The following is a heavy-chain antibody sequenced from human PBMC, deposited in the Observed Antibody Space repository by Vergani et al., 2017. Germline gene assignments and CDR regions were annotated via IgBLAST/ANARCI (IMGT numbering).Heavy chain of an antibody. J-gene: IGHJ4*02. V-gene: IGHV4-4*09. CDR3: ARQRPGSGWSPGDFDD. CDR2: LSTTGGA. Sequence: QAQLQESGPGLVKPSETLSLTRHVFGVSVTDYNCNWIRQAPGKGLEWIGSLSTTGGATHASHNPSLKSRVSISVDTFKSQFSLKVTSVTAADTAVYFCARQRPGSGWSPGDFDDWGQGILVTVSS. D-gene: IGHD6-19*01. CDR1: GVSVTDYN.